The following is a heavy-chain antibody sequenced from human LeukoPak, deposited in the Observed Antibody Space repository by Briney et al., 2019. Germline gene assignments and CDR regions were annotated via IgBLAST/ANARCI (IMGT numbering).Heavy chain of an antibody. CDR1: GYTFINYG. CDR2: ISPYNGNT. V-gene: IGHV1-18*01. D-gene: IGHD6-19*01. CDR3: ARAGSGSGWYFDY. J-gene: IGHJ4*02. Sequence: ASVKVSCKASGYTFINYGISWVRQAPGQGLEWMGWISPYNGNTRYVQKLQGRVTMTTDTSTSTAYMELRSLRFDDTAVYYCARAGSGSGWYFDYWGQGTLVTVSS.